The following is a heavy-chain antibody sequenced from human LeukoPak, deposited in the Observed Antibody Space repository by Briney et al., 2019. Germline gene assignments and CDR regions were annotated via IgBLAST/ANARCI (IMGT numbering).Heavy chain of an antibody. CDR3: AKVLRYCSSTSCYPDYFDY. D-gene: IGHD2-2*01. Sequence: GGSLRLSCAASGFTFSSYAMSWVRQAPGKGLEWVSAISGSGGSTYYADSVKGRFTISRDNSKNMLYLQMNSLRAEDTAVYYCAKVLRYCSSTSCYPDYFDYWGQGTLVTVSS. CDR1: GFTFSSYA. V-gene: IGHV3-23*01. CDR2: ISGSGGST. J-gene: IGHJ4*02.